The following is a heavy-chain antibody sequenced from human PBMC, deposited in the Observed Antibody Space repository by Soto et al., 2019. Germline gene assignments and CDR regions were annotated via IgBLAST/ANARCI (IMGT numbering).Heavy chain of an antibody. J-gene: IGHJ5*02. CDR1: GFTFSSYA. Sequence: EVQLLESGGGLAQPGGSLRFSCAASGFTFSSYAMSWVRQAPGGGLQCVSTITASGGATYYADSVQGRFTISRDNSKNTLYLQMDGLTADDTAMYYCVKDGLGGTTTFNWFDPWGQGTLVTVSS. CDR2: ITASGGAT. D-gene: IGHD3-3*01. V-gene: IGHV3-23*01. CDR3: VKDGLGGTTTFNWFDP.